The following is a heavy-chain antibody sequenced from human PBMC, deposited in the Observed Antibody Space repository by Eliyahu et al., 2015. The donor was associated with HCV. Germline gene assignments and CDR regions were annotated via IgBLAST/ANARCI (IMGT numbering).Heavy chain of an antibody. Sequence: QVQLVESGGGVVQPGRSLRLSCAASGFTFSSYAMHWVRQAPGKGLEWVAVISYDGSNKYYADSVKGRFTISRDNSKNTLYLQMNSLRAEDTAVYYCAREHVDIVAGGPGYFDYWGQGTLVTVSS. CDR3: AREHVDIVAGGPGYFDY. D-gene: IGHD2-15*01. V-gene: IGHV3-30-3*01. CDR1: GFTFSSYA. J-gene: IGHJ4*02. CDR2: ISYDGSNK.